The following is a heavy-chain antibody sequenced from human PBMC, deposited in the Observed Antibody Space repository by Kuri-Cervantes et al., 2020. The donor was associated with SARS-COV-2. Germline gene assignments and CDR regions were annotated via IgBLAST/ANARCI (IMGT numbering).Heavy chain of an antibody. V-gene: IGHV3-66*01. CDR3: ARGGSNYYGMDV. J-gene: IGHJ6*02. CDR1: GFTVSSNY. Sequence: GESLKISCAASGFTVSSNYMSWVRQAPGKGLEWVSVIYSGGSTYYADSVKGRFTISRDNSKNTPYLQMNSLRAEDTAVYYCARGGSNYYGMDVWGQGTTVTVSS. D-gene: IGHD4-11*01. CDR2: IYSGGST.